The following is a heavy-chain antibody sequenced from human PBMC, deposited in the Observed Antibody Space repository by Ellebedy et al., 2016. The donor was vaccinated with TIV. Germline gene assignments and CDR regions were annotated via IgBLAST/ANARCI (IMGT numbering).Heavy chain of an antibody. CDR2: VSHSGDST. CDR1: GFTFSSYA. Sequence: GESLKISCAASGFTFSSYAMSWVRQAPGKGLECVSIVSHSGDSTYYADSVQGRFTISRDISKNTLFLQMNSLRAEGTAIYYCAKSYYDSSDFSFDYWGQGTLVTVSS. J-gene: IGHJ4*02. D-gene: IGHD3-22*01. V-gene: IGHV3-23*01. CDR3: AKSYYDSSDFSFDY.